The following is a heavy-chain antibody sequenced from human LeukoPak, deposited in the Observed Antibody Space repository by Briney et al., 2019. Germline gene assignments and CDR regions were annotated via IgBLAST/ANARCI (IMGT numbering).Heavy chain of an antibody. V-gene: IGHV3-30*18. CDR3: AKGQAIPDDY. Sequence: GGSLRLSCAASGFTFSSYGMHWVRQAPGKGLEWVAVISYDGSNKYYADSVKGRFTISRDNSKNTLYLQTNSLRAEDTAVYYCAKGQAIPDDYWGQGTLVTVSS. J-gene: IGHJ4*02. CDR1: GFTFSSYG. D-gene: IGHD2-2*01. CDR2: ISYDGSNK.